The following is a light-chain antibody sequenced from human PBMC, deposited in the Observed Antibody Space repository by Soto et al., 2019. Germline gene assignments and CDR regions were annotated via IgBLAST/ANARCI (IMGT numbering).Light chain of an antibody. CDR3: QQYNNWPPIT. CDR2: GAS. CDR1: QSVSSN. J-gene: IGKJ5*01. Sequence: IVLTQSPGTLSSSPGERATLSCRAIQSVSSNYLAWYQHKPGQAPRLLIYGASTRATGIPARFSGSGSGTEFTLTISSLQSEDFAVYYCQQYNNWPPITFGQGTRLEIK. V-gene: IGKV3D-15*01.